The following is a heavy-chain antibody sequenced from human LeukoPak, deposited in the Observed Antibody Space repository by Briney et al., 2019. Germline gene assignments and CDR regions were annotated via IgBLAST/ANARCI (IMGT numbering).Heavy chain of an antibody. CDR3: ARDPLTQNDH. V-gene: IGHV3-7*01. J-gene: IGHJ4*02. CDR1: GFTFDSYW. CDR2: IKQDGSEK. D-gene: IGHD1-14*01. Sequence: GGSLRLSCAASGFTFDSYWMSWVRQAPGKGLEWVANIKQDGSEKYYVDSVKGRFTISRDNAKNSLYLQMNSLGAEDTAVYYCARDPLTQNDHWGQGTLVSVSS.